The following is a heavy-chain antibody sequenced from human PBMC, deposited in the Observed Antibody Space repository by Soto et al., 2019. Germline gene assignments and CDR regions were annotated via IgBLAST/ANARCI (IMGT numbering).Heavy chain of an antibody. CDR3: ARVDIAMVNDYYYGMYV. CDR1: GYTFTSYD. Sequence: PVKVSCKSSGYTFTSYDINWVRQATGQGLEWMGWMNPNSGNTGYAQKFQGRVTMTRNTSISTAYMELSSLRSEDTAVDYCARVDIAMVNDYYYGMYVWGQRTTVTVSS. V-gene: IGHV1-8*01. CDR2: MNPNSGNT. D-gene: IGHD5-18*01. J-gene: IGHJ6*02.